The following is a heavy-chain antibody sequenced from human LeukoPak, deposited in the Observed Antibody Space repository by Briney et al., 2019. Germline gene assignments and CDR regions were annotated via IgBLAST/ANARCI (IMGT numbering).Heavy chain of an antibody. CDR2: IMPLFGTA. J-gene: IGHJ6*03. CDR3: ASGSLGDGYGVGDYYQYMDV. Sequence: SVKVSCKASGGTFNSYAISWVRQAAGQGLEWMGGIMPLFGTANYAQEFQGRVTFTTDESASTAYMEVSSLRSEDTAVYYCASGSLGDGYGVGDYYQYMDVWGKGTTVTVSS. D-gene: IGHD5-24*01. V-gene: IGHV1-69*05. CDR1: GGTFNSYA.